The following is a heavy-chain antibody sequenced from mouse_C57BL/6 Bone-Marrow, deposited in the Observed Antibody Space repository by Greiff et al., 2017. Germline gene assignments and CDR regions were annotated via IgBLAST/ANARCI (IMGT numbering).Heavy chain of an antibody. CDR2: IYPRSGNT. V-gene: IGHV1-81*01. CDR3: ARDDGYYVWYFDV. D-gene: IGHD2-3*01. J-gene: IGHJ1*03. Sequence: LVESGAELARPGASVKLSCKASGYTFTSYGISWVKQRTGQGLEWIGEIYPRSGNTYYNEKFKGKATLTADKSSSTAYMQLSSLTSEDSAVYFCARDDGYYVWYFDVWGTGTTVTVSS. CDR1: GYTFTSYG.